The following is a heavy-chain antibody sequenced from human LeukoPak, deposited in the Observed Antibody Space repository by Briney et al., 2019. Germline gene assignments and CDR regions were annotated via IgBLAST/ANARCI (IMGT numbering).Heavy chain of an antibody. J-gene: IGHJ4*02. CDR2: IYSGGDT. Sequence: GGSLRLSCAASGFTVSSNYMNWVRQAPGKGLEWVSIIYSGGDTYYADSVKGRFTISRDNSKNTLYLQMNNLRADDTAVYYCTRGPGSTWYSDYWGQGTLVTVSS. CDR1: GFTVSSNY. D-gene: IGHD6-13*01. CDR3: TRGPGSTWYSDY. V-gene: IGHV3-66*02.